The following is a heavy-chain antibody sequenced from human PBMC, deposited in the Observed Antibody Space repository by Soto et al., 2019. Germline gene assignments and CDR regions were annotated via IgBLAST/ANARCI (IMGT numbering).Heavy chain of an antibody. CDR3: ASGLRWVAFDI. J-gene: IGHJ3*02. D-gene: IGHD4-17*01. CDR1: GYSFTGNS. V-gene: IGHV1-8*02. CDR2: MNPNSGNT. Sequence: PSVKLSSKAPGYSFTGNSMHWVRQATGQGLEWMGWMNPNSGNTGYAQRFQGRVTMTRNTSISTAYMELSSLRSEDTAVYYCASGLRWVAFDIWGQGTMVTVSS.